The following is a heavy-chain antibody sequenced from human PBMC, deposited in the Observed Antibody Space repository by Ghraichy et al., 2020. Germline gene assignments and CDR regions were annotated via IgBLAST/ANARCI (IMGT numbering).Heavy chain of an antibody. Sequence: GGSLRLSCAASGFTFSTYSMNWVRQAPGKGLEWVSSISSSSSYVYYADSVKGRFTISRDNAKNSLYLQMNSLRAEDTAVYYCARDRSRDYYDSSDYYGYYFDYWGLGTLVTVSS. D-gene: IGHD3-22*01. CDR1: GFTFSTYS. CDR3: ARDRSRDYYDSSDYYGYYFDY. J-gene: IGHJ4*02. V-gene: IGHV3-21*01. CDR2: ISSSSSYV.